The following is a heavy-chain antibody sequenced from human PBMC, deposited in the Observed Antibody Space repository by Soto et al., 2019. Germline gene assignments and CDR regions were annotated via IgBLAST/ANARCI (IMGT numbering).Heavy chain of an antibody. V-gene: IGHV3-23*01. CDR1: GFTFSHYA. D-gene: IGHD3-10*01. CDR2: SSGGDGST. J-gene: IGHJ4*02. Sequence: EVQLLESGGGLVQPGGSLRLSCAASGFTFSHYAMSWVRQAPGKRLEWVSTSSGGDGSTYYADSVKCRFTFSRDNVKPTLSLHKSSLSAEDTDVYYCAKKSHYGSGSNLYYFDDWGQGTLVTVSS. CDR3: AKKSHYGSGSNLYYFDD.